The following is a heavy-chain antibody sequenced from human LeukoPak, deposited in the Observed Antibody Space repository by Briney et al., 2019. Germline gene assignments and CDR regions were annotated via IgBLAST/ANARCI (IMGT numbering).Heavy chain of an antibody. V-gene: IGHV3-21*01. D-gene: IGHD6-13*01. CDR1: GFTFNRNS. Sequence: GGSLRLSCAGSGFTFNRNSMHWVRQSPGKGVEWVSSISTSSSYIYYAHSVKGRFTISRDNAKKSLYLQMNSLRVEDTAVYYCARGAEGIAATDSNFDYWGQGTVVTVSS. CDR2: ISTSSSYI. J-gene: IGHJ4*02. CDR3: ARGAEGIAATDSNFDY.